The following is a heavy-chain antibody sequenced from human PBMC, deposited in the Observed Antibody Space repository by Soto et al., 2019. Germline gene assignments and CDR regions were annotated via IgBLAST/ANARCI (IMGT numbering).Heavy chain of an antibody. CDR2: ISGSGGIT. CDR3: AKAVATTFGWFDP. V-gene: IGHV3-23*01. Sequence: EVPLLESGGGLVQPGESLRLSCAASEITFSSYAMNWVRQAPGKGLEWVSSISGSGGITHYADSVKGRFTISRDNSKNPLYLQMNTLRAEDTAIYYCAKAVATTFGWFDPWGQGTLVTVSS. CDR1: EITFSSYA. J-gene: IGHJ5*02. D-gene: IGHD2-15*01.